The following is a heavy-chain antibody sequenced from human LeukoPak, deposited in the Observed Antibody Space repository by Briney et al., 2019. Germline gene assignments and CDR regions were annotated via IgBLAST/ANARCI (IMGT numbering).Heavy chain of an antibody. Sequence: SETLSLTCSVSDGSISSFYWSWIRQPPGKGLEWIGNIHYTGSTNFNPSLKSRVTISVDTSKNQFSLKLSSVTAADTAVYYCARGSNGVVAGTFDHWGQGTLATVSS. CDR1: DGSISSFY. CDR3: ARGSNGVVAGTFDH. D-gene: IGHD6-19*01. CDR2: IHYTGST. J-gene: IGHJ4*02. V-gene: IGHV4-59*01.